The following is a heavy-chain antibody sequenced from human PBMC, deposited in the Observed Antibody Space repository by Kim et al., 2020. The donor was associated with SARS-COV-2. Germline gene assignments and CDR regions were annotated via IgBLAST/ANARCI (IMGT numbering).Heavy chain of an antibody. CDR1: GFSLSTSGVG. CDR3: AHRYRGYCSSTSCYEGGNWFDP. D-gene: IGHD2-2*01. CDR2: IYWDDDK. V-gene: IGHV2-5*02. Sequence: SGPTLVKPTQTLTLTCTFSGFSLSTSGVGVGWIRQPPGKALEWLALIYWDDDKRYSPSLKSRLTITKDTSKNQVVLTMTNMDPVDTATYYCAHRYRGYCSSTSCYEGGNWFDPWGQGTLVTVSS. J-gene: IGHJ5*02.